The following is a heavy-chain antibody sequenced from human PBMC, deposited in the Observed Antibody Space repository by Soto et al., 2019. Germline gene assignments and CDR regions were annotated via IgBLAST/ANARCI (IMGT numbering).Heavy chain of an antibody. Sequence: SETLSLTCTVSGGSISSSSYYWGWIRQPPGKGLEWIGSIYYSGSTYYNSSLKSRVTISVDTSKNQFSLKLSSVTAADTAVYYCARHILGYCSSTSCHGYPHWFDPWGQGTLVTVSS. J-gene: IGHJ5*02. V-gene: IGHV4-39*01. CDR3: ARHILGYCSSTSCHGYPHWFDP. CDR1: GGSISSSSYY. D-gene: IGHD2-2*01. CDR2: IYYSGST.